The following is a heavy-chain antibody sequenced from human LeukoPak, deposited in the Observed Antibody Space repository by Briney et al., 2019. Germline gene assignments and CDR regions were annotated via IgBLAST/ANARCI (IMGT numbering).Heavy chain of an antibody. Sequence: GASVTVSCQCSGYTFTSYGISWVRQAPGKGLAWMGWISAYNGNTNYAQKLQGRVTMTTDTSTSTAYMELRSLRSDDTAVYYCARGDDILTGYFRGFDYWGQGTLVTVSS. CDR2: ISAYNGNT. CDR3: ARGDDILTGYFRGFDY. V-gene: IGHV1-18*01. D-gene: IGHD3-9*01. CDR1: GYTFTSYG. J-gene: IGHJ4*02.